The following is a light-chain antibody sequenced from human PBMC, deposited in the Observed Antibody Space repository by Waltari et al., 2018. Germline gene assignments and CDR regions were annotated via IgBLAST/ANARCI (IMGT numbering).Light chain of an antibody. J-gene: IGLJ3*02. CDR3: AAWDDSVTGVV. V-gene: IGLV1-44*01. CDR1: ISNIGTNA. Sequence: QSVLTQPPSASGTLGQRVTISCSGTISNIGTNAVNWYQQLPPSAPKLLVYYKNQRPSGVPDRFSASKSGTSASLVISGLQSEDEADYYCAAWDDSVTGVVFGGGTKLTVL. CDR2: YKN.